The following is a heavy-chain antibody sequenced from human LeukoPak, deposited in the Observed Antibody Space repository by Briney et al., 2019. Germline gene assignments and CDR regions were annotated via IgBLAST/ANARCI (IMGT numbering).Heavy chain of an antibody. V-gene: IGHV4-30-4*01. J-gene: IGHJ4*02. D-gene: IGHD5-18*01. CDR2: ISYSGST. CDR1: GGSISSANYY. CDR3: ARDSGSYGSFDY. Sequence: PSQTLSLTCTVSGGSISSANYYWNWIRQPPGKGLEWIGYISYSGSTYYNPSLKSRVTISVDTSKNQFSLKLSSVTAADTAVYYCARDSGSYGSFDYWGQGTLVTVSS.